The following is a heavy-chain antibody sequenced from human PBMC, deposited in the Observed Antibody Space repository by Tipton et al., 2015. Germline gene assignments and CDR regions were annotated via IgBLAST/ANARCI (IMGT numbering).Heavy chain of an antibody. CDR2: ISGSGGNT. D-gene: IGHD1-1*01. V-gene: IGHV3-23*01. J-gene: IGHJ4*02. CDR3: TKELATDD. Sequence: SLRLSCVASGFTFSRYAMTWVRQAPGKGLQWVSDISGSGGNTYYSDFVKGRFTISRDNSKNTLYLQMNSLKAEDTAVYYCTKELATDDWGQGTLVTVSS. CDR1: GFTFSRYA.